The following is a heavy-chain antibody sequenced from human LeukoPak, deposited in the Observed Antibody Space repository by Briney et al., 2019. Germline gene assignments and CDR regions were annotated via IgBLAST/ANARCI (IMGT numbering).Heavy chain of an antibody. V-gene: IGHV3-30*02. D-gene: IGHD5-24*01. J-gene: IGHJ4*02. Sequence: RPGGSLRLSCAASGFTFSSYGMHWVRQAPGKGLEWVAFIRYDGSNKYYADSVKGRFTISRDNSKNTLYLQMNSLRGEDTAVYYCAKDLYGEGYNYDYWGQGTLVTVSS. CDR2: IRYDGSNK. CDR3: AKDLYGEGYNYDY. CDR1: GFTFSSYG.